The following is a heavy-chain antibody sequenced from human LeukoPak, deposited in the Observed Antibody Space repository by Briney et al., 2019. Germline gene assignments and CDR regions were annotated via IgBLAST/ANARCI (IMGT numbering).Heavy chain of an antibody. CDR3: ARDDYGLIDY. CDR1: GGSISSGGYS. V-gene: IGHV4-30-2*01. CDR2: IYHSGST. Sequence: SETQSLTCAVSGGSISSGGYSWSWIRQPPGKGLEWIGYIYHSGSTYYNPSLKSRVTISVDRSKNQFSLKLSSVTAADTAVYYCARDDYGLIDYWGQGTLVTVSS. D-gene: IGHD4-17*01. J-gene: IGHJ4*02.